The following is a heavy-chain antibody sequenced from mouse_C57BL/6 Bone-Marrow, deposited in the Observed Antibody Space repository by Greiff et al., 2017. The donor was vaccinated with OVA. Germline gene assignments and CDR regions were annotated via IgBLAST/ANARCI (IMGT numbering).Heavy chain of an antibody. CDR2: ISGGGGNT. CDR3: ARPHYGSILFAMDY. Sequence: EVKLVESGGGLVKPGGSLKLSCAASGFTFSSYTMSWVRQTPEKRLEWVATISGGGGNTYYPDSVKGRFTISRANAKNTLYLQMSSLRSEDTALYYCARPHYGSILFAMDYWGQGTSVTVSS. V-gene: IGHV5-9*01. CDR1: GFTFSSYT. D-gene: IGHD1-1*01. J-gene: IGHJ4*01.